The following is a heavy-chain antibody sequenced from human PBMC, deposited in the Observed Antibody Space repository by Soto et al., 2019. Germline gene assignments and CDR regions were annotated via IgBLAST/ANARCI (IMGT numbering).Heavy chain of an antibody. Sequence: EVQLVESGGGLVQPGGSLRLSCAASGFTFSSYWMSWVRQAPGKGLEWVANIKQDGSEKYYVDSVKGRFTISRDNAKNSLYLQMNSLRAEDTAVYYCARSGTMIVPSGYFDLWGRGTLVTVSS. CDR2: IKQDGSEK. V-gene: IGHV3-7*05. CDR3: ARSGTMIVPSGYFDL. D-gene: IGHD3-22*01. J-gene: IGHJ2*01. CDR1: GFTFSSYW.